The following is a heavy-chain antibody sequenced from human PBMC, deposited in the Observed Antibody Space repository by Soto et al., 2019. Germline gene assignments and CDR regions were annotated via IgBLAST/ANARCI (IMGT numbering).Heavy chain of an antibody. CDR2: ISTDGVGT. CDR1: GFTLSAYA. V-gene: IGHV3-64*01. CDR3: ATRARSDCYYMDV. Sequence: EVQLVESGGGLVQPGGSLRLSCAASGFTLSAYAMDWVRQAPGKGLEYVSAISTDGVGTYYANSVQGRFTISRDNSKNTVYLQMGSLIPEDMAVYYCATRARSDCYYMDVWGKGTTVTVS. J-gene: IGHJ6*03. D-gene: IGHD2-15*01.